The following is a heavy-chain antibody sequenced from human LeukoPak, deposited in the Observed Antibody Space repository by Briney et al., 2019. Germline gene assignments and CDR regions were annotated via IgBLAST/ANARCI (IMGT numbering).Heavy chain of an antibody. CDR3: ARDCDYVWGSYRDYFDY. D-gene: IGHD3-16*02. CDR2: IKQDGSEK. Sequence: GGSLRLSCAASGFTFSSYWMSWVRQAPGKGLEWVANIKQDGSEKWYVDSVKGRFTVSRDNAKNSLYLQMNSLRVEDTAVYYCARDCDYVWGSYRDYFDYWGQGTLVTVSS. J-gene: IGHJ4*02. CDR1: GFTFSSYW. V-gene: IGHV3-7*01.